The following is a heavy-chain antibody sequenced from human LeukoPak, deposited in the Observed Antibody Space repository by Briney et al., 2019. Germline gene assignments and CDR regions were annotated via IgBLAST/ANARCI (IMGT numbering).Heavy chain of an antibody. CDR2: INNSSRYI. J-gene: IGHJ4*02. CDR3: ARELVQSYFDY. D-gene: IGHD2-8*02. CDR1: GFTFSSYG. V-gene: IGHV3-21*01. Sequence: GGSLRLSCAASGFTFSSYGMHWVRQAPGKGLEWVSYINNSSRYIDYADSVKGRFTISRDNAKNSLFLHMSNLRAEDTAVYYCARELVQSYFDYWGQGTLVTVSS.